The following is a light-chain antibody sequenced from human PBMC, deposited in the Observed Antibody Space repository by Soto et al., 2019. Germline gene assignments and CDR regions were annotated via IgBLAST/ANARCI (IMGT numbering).Light chain of an antibody. J-gene: IGLJ1*01. CDR3: QSYDSSLSGYV. CDR2: GNS. V-gene: IGLV1-40*01. Sequence: QSVLTQTPSVSGAPGQRVTISCTGSSSNIGAGYDVHWYQQLPGTAPKLLIYGNSNRPSGVPDRFSGSKSGTSASLATTGLQAEDEADYYCQSYDSSLSGYVFGTGTKFTVL. CDR1: SSNIGAGYD.